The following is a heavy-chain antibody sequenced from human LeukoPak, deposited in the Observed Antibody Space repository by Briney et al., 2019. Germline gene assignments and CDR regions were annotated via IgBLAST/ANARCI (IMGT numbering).Heavy chain of an antibody. CDR2: INHSGST. CDR3: AARGYSYGFDY. CDR1: GGSFSGYY. V-gene: IGHV4-34*01. J-gene: IGHJ4*02. D-gene: IGHD5-18*01. Sequence: SETLSLTCAVYGGSFSGYYWSWIRQPPGKGLEWIGGINHSGSTNYNPSLKSRVTISVDTSKNQFSLKLSSVTAADTAVYYCAARGYSYGFDYWGQGTLVTVSS.